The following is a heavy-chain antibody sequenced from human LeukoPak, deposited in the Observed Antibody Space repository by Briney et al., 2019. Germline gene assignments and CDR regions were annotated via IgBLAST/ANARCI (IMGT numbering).Heavy chain of an antibody. Sequence: GGSLRLSCAASGFTFSSYEMNWVRQAPGKGLEWVSYISSSGSTIYYADSVKGRFTISRDNAKNSLYLQMNSPRAEDTAVYYCARTPGYYYYYMDVWGKGTTVTVSS. V-gene: IGHV3-48*03. CDR2: ISSSGSTI. CDR3: ARTPGYYYYYMDV. J-gene: IGHJ6*03. CDR1: GFTFSSYE.